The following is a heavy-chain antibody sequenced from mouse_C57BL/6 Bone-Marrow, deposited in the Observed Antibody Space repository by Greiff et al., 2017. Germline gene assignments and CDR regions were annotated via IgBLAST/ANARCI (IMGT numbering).Heavy chain of an antibody. V-gene: IGHV1-75*01. D-gene: IGHD2-5*01. CDR3: ARERIGHYSNYEAYYCDY. CDR1: GYTFTDYY. CDR2: IFPGSGST. J-gene: IGHJ2*01. Sequence: QVQLQQSGPELVKPGASVKISCKASGYTFTDYYINWVKQRPGQGLEWIGWIFPGSGSTYYNEKFKGKATLTVDKSSSTAYMLLSSLTSEDSAVYFCARERIGHYSNYEAYYCDYWGQGTTLTVSS.